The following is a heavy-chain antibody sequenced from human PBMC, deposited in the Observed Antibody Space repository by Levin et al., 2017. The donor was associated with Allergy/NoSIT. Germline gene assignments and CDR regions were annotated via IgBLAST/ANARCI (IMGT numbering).Heavy chain of an antibody. Sequence: GGSLRLSCAASGFTFSSYSMNWVRQAPGKGLEWVSSISSSSSYIYYADSVKGRFTISRDNAKNSLYLQMNSLRAEDTAVYYCARGGSSWYRLVYYFDYWGQGTLVTVSS. CDR1: GFTFSSYS. CDR2: ISSSSSYI. D-gene: IGHD6-13*01. CDR3: ARGGSSWYRLVYYFDY. J-gene: IGHJ4*02. V-gene: IGHV3-21*01.